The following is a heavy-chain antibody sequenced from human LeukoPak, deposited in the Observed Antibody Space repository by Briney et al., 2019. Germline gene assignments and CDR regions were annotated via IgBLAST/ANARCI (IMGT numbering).Heavy chain of an antibody. CDR2: IGFDVSRK. D-gene: IGHD6-19*01. CDR3: AKTTAGNSSGRYPGWPVDY. V-gene: IGHV3-30*02. Sequence: GGSLRLSCVASGFNFSNYRMNWVRQAPGKGLEWVALIGFDVSRKYYGDSVKGRFTISRDNSKNTLYLQMNSLRAEDTAVYYCAKTTAGNSSGRYPGWPVDYWGQGTLVTVSS. CDR1: GFNFSNYR. J-gene: IGHJ4*02.